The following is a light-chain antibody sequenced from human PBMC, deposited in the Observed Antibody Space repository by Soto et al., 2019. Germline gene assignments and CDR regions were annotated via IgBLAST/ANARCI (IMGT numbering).Light chain of an antibody. CDR3: QVWDRSVV. CDR2: SHG. CDR1: NIGSKS. Sequence: SYELTQPPSVSVAPGETARMTCAGNNIGSKSVHWYQQKAGQAPLLVIYSHGDRPSGNPERFSTSNSGNTATLTISRVDAADEADYYCQVWDRSVVFGGGTKLTVL. J-gene: IGLJ2*01. V-gene: IGLV3-21*01.